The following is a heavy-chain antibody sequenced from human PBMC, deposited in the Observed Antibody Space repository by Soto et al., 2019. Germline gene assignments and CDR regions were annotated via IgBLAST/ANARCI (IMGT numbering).Heavy chain of an antibody. CDR1: GGSISSSNW. CDR2: IYHSGST. D-gene: IGHD1-26*01. CDR3: ARRPAIVGATTFFDY. V-gene: IGHV4-4*02. J-gene: IGHJ4*02. Sequence: SETLSLTCAVSGGSISSSNWWSWVRQPPGKGLEWIGEIYHSGSTNYNPSLKSRVTISVDKSKNQFSLKLSSVTAADTAVYYCARRPAIVGATTFFDYWGQGTLVTVSS.